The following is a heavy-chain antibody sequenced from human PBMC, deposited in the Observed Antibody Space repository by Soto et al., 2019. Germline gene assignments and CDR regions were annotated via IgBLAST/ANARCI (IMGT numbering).Heavy chain of an antibody. J-gene: IGHJ4*02. CDR1: GFTFGTCA. D-gene: IGHD6-13*01. CDR3: AREPEGIAAALDY. V-gene: IGHV3-21*01. CDR2: SSSSGSFI. Sequence: GGSLRLSCAASGFTFGTCAMNWVRRAPGGGLEWVASSSSSGSFIYYADSVKGRFTISRDDAEKSLYLQMNSLRAEDTALYYCAREPEGIAAALDYWGQGTLVTVSS.